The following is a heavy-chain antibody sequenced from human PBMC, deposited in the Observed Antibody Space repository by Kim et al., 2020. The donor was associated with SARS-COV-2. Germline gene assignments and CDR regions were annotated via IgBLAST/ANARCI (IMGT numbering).Heavy chain of an antibody. CDR1: GGSFSGYY. Sequence: SETLSLTCAVYGGSFSGYYWSWIRQPPGKGLEWIGEINHSGSTNYNPSLKSRVTISVDTSKNQFSLKLSSVTAADTAVYYCARGLSNYYGSGSAGVGFDPWGQGTLVTVSS. CDR2: INHSGST. D-gene: IGHD3-10*01. CDR3: ARGLSNYYGSGSAGVGFDP. V-gene: IGHV4-34*01. J-gene: IGHJ5*02.